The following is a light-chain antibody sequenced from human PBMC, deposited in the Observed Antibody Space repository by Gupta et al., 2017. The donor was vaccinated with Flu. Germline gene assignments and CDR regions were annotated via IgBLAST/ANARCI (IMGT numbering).Light chain of an antibody. J-gene: IGLJ3*02. Sequence: SIAISCSGTSSDVVNYNYVSWYQHHPGKAPELLIYEVSNRPSGVSDRFSGTKSGNTASLTISGLQADDEADYYCGAYTTSSTLVFGGGTKLTVL. CDR1: SSDVVNYNY. CDR2: EVS. V-gene: IGLV2-14*01. CDR3: GAYTTSSTLV.